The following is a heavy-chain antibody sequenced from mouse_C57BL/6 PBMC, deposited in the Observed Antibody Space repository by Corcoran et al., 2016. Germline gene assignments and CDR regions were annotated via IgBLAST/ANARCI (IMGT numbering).Heavy chain of an antibody. D-gene: IGHD1-2*01. CDR3: ARSPTAYFDV. J-gene: IGHJ1*03. CDR2: INPNNGGT. CDR1: GYTFTDYY. V-gene: IGHV1-26*01. Sequence: EVQLQQSGPELVKPGASVKISCKASGYTFTDYYMNWVKQSTGKILEWIGDINPNNGGTSYNQKFKGKATLTVDKSSSTAYMELRSLTYEDSAVYYCARSPTAYFDVWGTGTTVTVSS.